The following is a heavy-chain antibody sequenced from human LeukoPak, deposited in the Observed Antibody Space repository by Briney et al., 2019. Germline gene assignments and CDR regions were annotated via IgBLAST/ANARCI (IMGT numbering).Heavy chain of an antibody. V-gene: IGHV3-11*04. D-gene: IGHD6-19*01. Sequence: PGGSLRLSCAVSGFTVSGNYMSWVRQAPGKGLEWVSYISSSGSTIYYADSVKGRFTISRDNAKNSLYLQMNSLKADDTAVYYCTRGAGTGWRFDSWGQGTLVTVSS. CDR2: ISSSGSTI. J-gene: IGHJ4*02. CDR1: GFTVSGNY. CDR3: TRGAGTGWRFDS.